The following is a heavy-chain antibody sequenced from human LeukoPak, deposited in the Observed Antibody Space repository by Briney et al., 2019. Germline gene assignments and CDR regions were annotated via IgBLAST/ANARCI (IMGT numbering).Heavy chain of an antibody. CDR3: ARDDRGIAARPVDY. CDR1: GFTFSSYE. V-gene: IGHV3-48*03. J-gene: IGHJ4*02. D-gene: IGHD6-6*01. Sequence: GGSLRLSCAASGFTFSSYEMNWVRQAPGKGLEWVSYISSGGTSIYYADSVKGRFTISSDNAKNSLYLQMNSLRAEDTAVYYCARDDRGIAARPVDYWGQGTLVTVSS. CDR2: ISSGGTSI.